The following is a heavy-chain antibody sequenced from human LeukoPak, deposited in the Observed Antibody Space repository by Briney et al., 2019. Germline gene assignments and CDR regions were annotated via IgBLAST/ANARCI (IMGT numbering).Heavy chain of an antibody. CDR2: TYYRSKWYN. J-gene: IGHJ6*02. V-gene: IGHV6-1*01. CDR3: ARAREYSYGYDNYYYGMDV. D-gene: IGHD5-18*01. Sequence: SQTLSLTCAISGDSVSSNSAAWNWIRQSPSRGLVWLGRTYYRSKWYNDYAVSVKSRITINPDTSKNQFSLQLNSVTPEDTAVYYCARAREYSYGYDNYYYGMDVWGQGTTVTVSS. CDR1: GDSVSSNSAA.